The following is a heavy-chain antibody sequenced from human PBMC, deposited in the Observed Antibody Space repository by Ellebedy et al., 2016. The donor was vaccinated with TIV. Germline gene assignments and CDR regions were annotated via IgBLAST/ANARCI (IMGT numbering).Heavy chain of an antibody. J-gene: IGHJ4*02. CDR2: ISSSSSYI. V-gene: IGHV3-21*01. CDR3: ARDPVAGSY. D-gene: IGHD3-10*01. Sequence: GESLKISXAASGFTFSSYSMNWVRQAPGKGLEWVSSISSSSSYIYYADSVKGRFTISRDNAKNSLYLQMNSLRAEDTAVYYCARDPVAGSYWGQGTLVTVSS. CDR1: GFTFSSYS.